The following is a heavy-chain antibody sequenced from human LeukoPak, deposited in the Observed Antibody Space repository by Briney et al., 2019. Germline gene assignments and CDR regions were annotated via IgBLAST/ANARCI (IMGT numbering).Heavy chain of an antibody. V-gene: IGHV1-2*02. CDR1: GYTFSAYY. D-gene: IGHD2-15*01. Sequence: GASVTVPCKASGYTFSAYYMHWVRQAPGQGLEWMGWIDANSGDTKYAQKFQGRVTITRDTSIGTAYMELNSLISDDTAVYYCASEAFCVGGSCQLHRVASWGPGTQVTVSS. CDR2: IDANSGDT. CDR3: ASEAFCVGGSCQLHRVAS. J-gene: IGHJ4*02.